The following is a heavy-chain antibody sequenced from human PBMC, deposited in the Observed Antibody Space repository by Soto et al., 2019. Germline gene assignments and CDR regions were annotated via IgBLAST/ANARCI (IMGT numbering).Heavy chain of an antibody. V-gene: IGHV3-64D*06. CDR2: ISSNGGST. CDR1: GFTFSSYA. D-gene: IGHD4-4*01. CDR3: VKGSKTTKNMDV. Sequence: GGSLRLSCSASGFTFSSYAMHWVRQAPGKGLEYVSAISSNGGSTYYADSVKGRFTISRDNSKNTLYLQMSSLRADDTAVYYCVKGSKTTKNMDVWGKGTTVTVSS. J-gene: IGHJ6*03.